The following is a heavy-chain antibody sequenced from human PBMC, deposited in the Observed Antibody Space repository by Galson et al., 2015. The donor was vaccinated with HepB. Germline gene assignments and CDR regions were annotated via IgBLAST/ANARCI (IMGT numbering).Heavy chain of an antibody. Sequence: SLRLSCAASGFTFSSYSMNWVRQAPGKGLEWVSSISSSSSYIYYADSVKGRFTISRDNAKNSLYLRMNSLRAEDTAVYYCARGLDCSSTSCYYYYYGMDVWGQGTTVTVSS. CDR3: ARGLDCSSTSCYYYYYGMDV. CDR1: GFTFSSYS. D-gene: IGHD2-2*01. V-gene: IGHV3-21*01. J-gene: IGHJ6*02. CDR2: ISSSSSYI.